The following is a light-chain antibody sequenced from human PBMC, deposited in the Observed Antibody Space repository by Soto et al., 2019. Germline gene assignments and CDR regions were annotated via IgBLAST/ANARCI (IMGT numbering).Light chain of an antibody. V-gene: IGKV3-20*01. Sequence: EIVLTQSPGTLSLSPGERATLSCRASQSVSSSYLAWYPQKPGQAPRLLIYGASSRATGIPDRFSGSGSGTDFTLTISRLEPEDFAVYYCQHYGSSPWTFGQGTKVEIK. CDR3: QHYGSSPWT. J-gene: IGKJ1*01. CDR1: QSVSSSY. CDR2: GAS.